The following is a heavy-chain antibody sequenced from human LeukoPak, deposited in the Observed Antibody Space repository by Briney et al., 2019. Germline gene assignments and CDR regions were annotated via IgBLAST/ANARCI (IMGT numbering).Heavy chain of an antibody. V-gene: IGHV3-7*01. CDR2: IKHDGSEK. CDR3: ARYCSRSSCQDAFEI. CDR1: GFTLSNYW. Sequence: PGGSLRLSCAASGFTLSNYWMCWIRQAPGKGLEWVANIKHDGSEKYYVDSVKGRFTISRDNAKNSLYLQMNSLRAEDTAVYYCARYCSRSSCQDAFEIGGEGTMVTVSS. J-gene: IGHJ3*02. D-gene: IGHD2-2*01.